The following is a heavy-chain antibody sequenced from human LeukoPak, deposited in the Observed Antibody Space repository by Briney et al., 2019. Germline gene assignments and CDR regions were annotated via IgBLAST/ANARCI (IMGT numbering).Heavy chain of an antibody. CDR2: ISHSATT. Sequence: SETLSLTCNVSGCSISSTFYGAWIRQPPGKGLEWIATISHSATTYYTPSLKSRLTMSVDTSKNQFSLKLSSVTVADTAVYYCARVNTPVATFDYWGQGTLVTVSS. J-gene: IGHJ4*02. V-gene: IGHV4-38-2*02. D-gene: IGHD2-15*01. CDR1: GCSISSTFY. CDR3: ARVNTPVATFDY.